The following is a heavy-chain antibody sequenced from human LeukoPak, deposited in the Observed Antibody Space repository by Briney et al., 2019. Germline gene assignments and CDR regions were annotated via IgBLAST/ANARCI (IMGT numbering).Heavy chain of an antibody. V-gene: IGHV3-23*01. J-gene: IGHJ1*01. Sequence: GGSLRLSCAASGFAFSSYAMSWVRQAPGKGLEWASTISGSGGSTYYAASVKGRFIISRDNSKNTLYLQMNSLRAEDTAVYYCAKDLWCNSDCYSAENFQHWGQGTLVTVSS. CDR1: GFAFSSYA. CDR2: ISGSGGST. D-gene: IGHD2-21*02. CDR3: AKDLWCNSDCYSAENFQH.